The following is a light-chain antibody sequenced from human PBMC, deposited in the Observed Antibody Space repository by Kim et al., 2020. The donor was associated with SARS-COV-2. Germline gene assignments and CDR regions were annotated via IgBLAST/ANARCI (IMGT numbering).Light chain of an antibody. J-gene: IGLJ2*01. CDR1: RLRSYY. V-gene: IGLV3-19*01. Sequence: VALGQTVRINCQGNRLRSYYATWYQQKPGQAPILVIYGKNNRPSGIPDRFSGSSSGNTASLTITGTQAGDEADYYCNSRDSNDNVVFGGGTQLTVL. CDR2: GKN. CDR3: NSRDSNDNVV.